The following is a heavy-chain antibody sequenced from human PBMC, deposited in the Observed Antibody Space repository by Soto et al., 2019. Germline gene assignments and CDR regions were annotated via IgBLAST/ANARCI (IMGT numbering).Heavy chain of an antibody. J-gene: IGHJ6*02. V-gene: IGHV1-3*01. D-gene: IGHD3-22*01. Sequence: ASVKVSCKASGYTFTSYAMHWVRQAPGQSLEWMGWINAGNGNTKYSQKFQGRVTITRDTSASTAYMELSSLRSEDTAVYYCARGGWQYYDSSGYVPGMDVWGQGTTVTVSS. CDR3: ARGGWQYYDSSGYVPGMDV. CDR2: INAGNGNT. CDR1: GYTFTSYA.